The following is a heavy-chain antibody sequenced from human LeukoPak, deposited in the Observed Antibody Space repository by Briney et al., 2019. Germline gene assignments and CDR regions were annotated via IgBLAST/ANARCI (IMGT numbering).Heavy chain of an antibody. Sequence: PSETLSLTCSVSGGSIGSSSYYWGWIRQPPGKGLEWIGSIYYSGSTYYNPSLKSRVTISVDTSKNQFSLKLSSVTAADTAVYFCARGRVSSSTWYSTYYYYFYMDVWGKGTTVTVSS. CDR1: GGSIGSSSYY. CDR2: IYYSGST. V-gene: IGHV4-39*07. D-gene: IGHD1-1*01. CDR3: ARGRVSSSTWYSTYYYYFYMDV. J-gene: IGHJ6*03.